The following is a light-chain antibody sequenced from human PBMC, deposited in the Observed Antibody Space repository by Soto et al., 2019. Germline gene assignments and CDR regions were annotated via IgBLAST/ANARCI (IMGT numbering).Light chain of an antibody. CDR2: RND. CDR1: SSNIGSNS. V-gene: IGLV1-44*01. Sequence: QSALSHPPSASWTPGHRVTISCSGSSSNIGSNSVNWFQQVPGAAPKLLIYRNDERTYGVPDRFSGSRSGTSASLAISGLLSEDEADYYCAAWDDSLNGFWVFGGGTQLTVL. CDR3: AAWDDSLNGFWV. J-gene: IGLJ3*02.